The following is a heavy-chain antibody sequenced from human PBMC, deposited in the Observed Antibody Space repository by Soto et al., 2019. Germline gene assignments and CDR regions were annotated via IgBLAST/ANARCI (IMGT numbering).Heavy chain of an antibody. V-gene: IGHV4-34*01. J-gene: IGHJ3*02. CDR1: GGSFSGYY. D-gene: IGHD3-3*01. Sequence: PSETLSLTCAVYGGSFSGYYWSWIRQPPGKGLEWIGEINHSGSTNYNPSLKSRVTISVDTSKNQFSLNLSSVTAADTAVYYCARGNFYDFWSGSVNAFDIWGQGTMVTVSS. CDR2: INHSGST. CDR3: ARGNFYDFWSGSVNAFDI.